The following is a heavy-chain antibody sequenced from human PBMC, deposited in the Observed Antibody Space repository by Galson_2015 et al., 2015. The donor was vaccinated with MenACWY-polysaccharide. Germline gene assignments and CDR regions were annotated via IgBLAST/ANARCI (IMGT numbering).Heavy chain of an antibody. Sequence: SETLSLTCNVSADFINSTDHQWGWIRQSPAKGLEWLGSISYRGRSYYNPSLQSRITLSLDTSNSPVSLRLASMTTADTAVYYCARTLRAVAGTGGLFDYWGQGTLVLVST. CDR3: ARTLRAVAGTGGLFDY. J-gene: IGHJ4*02. D-gene: IGHD6-19*01. CDR2: ISYRGRS. CDR1: ADFINSTDHQ. V-gene: IGHV4-39*01.